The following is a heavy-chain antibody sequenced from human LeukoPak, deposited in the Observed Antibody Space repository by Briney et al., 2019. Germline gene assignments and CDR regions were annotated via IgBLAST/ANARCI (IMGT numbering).Heavy chain of an antibody. J-gene: IGHJ3*02. CDR1: GFTFSSYS. CDR3: AKDIAAMAIDAFDI. Sequence: GGSLRLSCAASGFTFSSYSMNWVRQAPGKGLEWVSLISWDGGSTYYADSVKGRFTISRDNSKNSLYLQMNSLRTEDTALYYCAKDIAAMAIDAFDIWGQGTMVTVSS. V-gene: IGHV3-43*01. CDR2: ISWDGGST. D-gene: IGHD5-18*01.